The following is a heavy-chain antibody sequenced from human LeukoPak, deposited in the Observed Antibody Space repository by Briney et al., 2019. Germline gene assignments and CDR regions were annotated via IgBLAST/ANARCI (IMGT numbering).Heavy chain of an antibody. V-gene: IGHV4-30-4*07. D-gene: IGHD2-21*02. CDR1: GGSISSGGYS. CDR2: IYYSGSY. J-gene: IGHJ5*02. Sequence: SETLSLTCAVSGGSISSGGYSWRWIRQPPGKGMEWIGYIYYSGSYYYNPSLKSRVTISVDTSKNQFSLKVRSVTAADTAVYYCARGLGLHCGGDCYPDWFDPWGQGTLVTVSS. CDR3: ARGLGLHCGGDCYPDWFDP.